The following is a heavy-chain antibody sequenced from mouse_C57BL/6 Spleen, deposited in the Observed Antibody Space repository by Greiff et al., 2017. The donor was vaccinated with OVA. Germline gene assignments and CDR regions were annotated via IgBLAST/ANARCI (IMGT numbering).Heavy chain of an antibody. Sequence: QVQLQQSGPELVKPGASVKISCKASGYAFSSSWMNWVKPRPGKGLEWIGRIYPGDGDTNYNGKFKGKATLTADKSSSTAYMQLSSLTSEDSAVYFCARSGNYVSYWYFDVWGTGTTVTVSS. D-gene: IGHD2-1*01. CDR3: ARSGNYVSYWYFDV. CDR2: IYPGDGDT. CDR1: GYAFSSSW. J-gene: IGHJ1*03. V-gene: IGHV1-82*01.